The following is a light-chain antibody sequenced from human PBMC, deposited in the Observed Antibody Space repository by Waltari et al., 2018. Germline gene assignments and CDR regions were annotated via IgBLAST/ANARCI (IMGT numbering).Light chain of an antibody. CDR3: QHYVRLPAT. CDR1: QSVSRA. J-gene: IGKJ1*01. Sequence: EIVLTQSPGSLSSSPGERVTLSCRASQSVSRALAWYQQKPGQAPRLLIFCASNRATGIPDRFCGSGSETDFSLTISRLEPEDFAVYYCQHYVRLPATFGRGTKVEIK. V-gene: IGKV3-20*01. CDR2: CAS.